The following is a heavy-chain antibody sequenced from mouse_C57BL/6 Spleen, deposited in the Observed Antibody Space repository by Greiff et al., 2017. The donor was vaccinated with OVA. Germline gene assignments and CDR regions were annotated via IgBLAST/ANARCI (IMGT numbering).Heavy chain of an antibody. J-gene: IGHJ2*01. Sequence: QVQLQQSGAELVRPGASVKLSCKASGYTFTDYYINWVKQRPGQGLEWIARIYPGSGNTYYNEKFKGKATLTAEKSSSTAYMQLSSLTSEDSAVYFCARSQFITTGYYFDYWGQGTTLTVSS. CDR2: IYPGSGNT. D-gene: IGHD1-1*01. V-gene: IGHV1-76*01. CDR3: ARSQFITTGYYFDY. CDR1: GYTFTDYY.